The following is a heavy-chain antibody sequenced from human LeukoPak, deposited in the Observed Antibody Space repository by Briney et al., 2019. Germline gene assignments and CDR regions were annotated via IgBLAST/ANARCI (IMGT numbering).Heavy chain of an antibody. Sequence: ASVKVSCKASGYTFTGYYMHWVRQAPGQGLEWMGRINPNSGGTNYAQKFQGRVTMTRDTTISTAYMELSRLRSDDTAVYYCATLWYSSGWYGAFDIWGQGTMVTVSS. CDR1: GYTFTGYY. D-gene: IGHD6-19*01. J-gene: IGHJ3*02. V-gene: IGHV1-2*06. CDR2: INPNSGGT. CDR3: ATLWYSSGWYGAFDI.